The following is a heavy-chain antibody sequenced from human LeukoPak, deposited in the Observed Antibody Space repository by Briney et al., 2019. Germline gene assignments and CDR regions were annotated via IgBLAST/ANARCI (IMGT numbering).Heavy chain of an antibody. Sequence: PSETLSLTCTVSGGSISSYYWTWVRQPPGKGLEWIAYIHDSGTTSYSPSLESRVTISLDMSNNQFSLRLSSVTAADTAVYYCARESWYCSDGSCYSDFDYWGQGTLVTVSS. CDR1: GGSISSYY. V-gene: IGHV4-59*01. J-gene: IGHJ4*02. CDR3: ARESWYCSDGSCYSDFDY. D-gene: IGHD2-15*01. CDR2: IHDSGTT.